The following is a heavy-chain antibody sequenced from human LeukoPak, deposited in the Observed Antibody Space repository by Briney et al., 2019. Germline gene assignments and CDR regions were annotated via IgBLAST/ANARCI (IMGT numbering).Heavy chain of an antibody. Sequence: SETLSLTCAVYGGSFSGYYWSWIRQPPGKGLEWIGEINHSGSTNYNPSLKSRVTISVDTSKNQFSLKLSSVTAADTAVYYCARGGITSKLYTYMDVWGKGTTVTVSS. CDR2: INHSGST. CDR1: GGSFSGYY. J-gene: IGHJ6*03. CDR3: ARGGITSKLYTYMDV. V-gene: IGHV4-34*01. D-gene: IGHD1-14*01.